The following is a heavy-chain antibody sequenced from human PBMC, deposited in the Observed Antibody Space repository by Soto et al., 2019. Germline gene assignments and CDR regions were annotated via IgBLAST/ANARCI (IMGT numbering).Heavy chain of an antibody. CDR3: AKSMYNWNDGFFDY. CDR2: ISYDGINK. V-gene: IGHV3-30*18. Sequence: WGSLRLSCVASGCTFISYGMRWVRQAPGKGLEWVAIISYDGINKYYANSVKGRFTISRDNSKNTLYLQMNSLRAEDTAVYYCAKSMYNWNDGFFDYWGQGT. D-gene: IGHD1-1*01. J-gene: IGHJ4*02. CDR1: GCTFISYG.